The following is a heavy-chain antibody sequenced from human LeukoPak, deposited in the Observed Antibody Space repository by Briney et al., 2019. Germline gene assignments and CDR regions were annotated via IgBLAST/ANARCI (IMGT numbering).Heavy chain of an antibody. D-gene: IGHD2-15*01. Sequence: ASVKVSCKASGGTFTSYAISWVRQPPGQGLEWMGGIIPIFGTANYAQKFQGRVTITADESTSTAYMELSSLRSEDTAVYYCASMAPLCSGGSCPHGNWFDSWGQGTLVTVSS. V-gene: IGHV1-69*13. CDR1: GGTFTSYA. CDR2: IIPIFGTA. J-gene: IGHJ5*01. CDR3: ASMAPLCSGGSCPHGNWFDS.